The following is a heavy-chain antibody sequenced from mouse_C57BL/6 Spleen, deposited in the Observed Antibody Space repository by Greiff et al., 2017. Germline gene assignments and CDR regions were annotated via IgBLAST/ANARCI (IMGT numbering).Heavy chain of an antibody. CDR2: IYPRSGNT. CDR1: GYTFTSYG. Sequence: VKVVESGAELARPGASVKLSCKASGYTFTSYGISWVKQRTGQGLEWIGEIYPRSGNTYYNEKFKGKATLTADKSSSTAYMELRSLTSEDSAVYFCARWGDGFAYWGQGTLVTVSA. CDR3: ARWGDGFAY. V-gene: IGHV1-81*01. J-gene: IGHJ3*01.